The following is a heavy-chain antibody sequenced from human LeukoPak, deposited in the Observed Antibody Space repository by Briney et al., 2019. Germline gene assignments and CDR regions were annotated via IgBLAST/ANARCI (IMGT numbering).Heavy chain of an antibody. Sequence: GGSLRLSCAASGFTFSNFGMSWVRQAPGKGLEWVSGLSGSGGSTYYADSVKGRFTVSRDNSKNTLYLQMNSLKTEDTAVYYCTTGWDYDILTGYYVAYYFDYWGQGTLVTVSS. V-gene: IGHV3-23*01. CDR3: TTGWDYDILTGYYVAYYFDY. CDR2: LSGSGGST. J-gene: IGHJ4*02. CDR1: GFTFSNFG. D-gene: IGHD3-9*01.